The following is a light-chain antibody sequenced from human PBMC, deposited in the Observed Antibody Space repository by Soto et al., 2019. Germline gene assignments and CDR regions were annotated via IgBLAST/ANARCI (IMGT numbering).Light chain of an antibody. CDR1: QSVSSSY. Sequence: EIVLTQSPGTLSLSPGERATLSCRASQSVSSSYLAWYQQKPGQAPRPLIYGASSRAIGIPDRFSGSGSGTDFTLTISRLEPEDFAVYYCQQYGSSPLTFGGGTKV. CDR3: QQYGSSPLT. J-gene: IGKJ4*01. CDR2: GAS. V-gene: IGKV3-20*01.